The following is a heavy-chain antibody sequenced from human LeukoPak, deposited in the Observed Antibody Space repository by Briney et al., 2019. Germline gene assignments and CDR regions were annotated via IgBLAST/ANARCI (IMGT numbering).Heavy chain of an antibody. CDR2: IYYSGST. J-gene: IGHJ6*02. CDR1: GGSISSGDYY. Sequence: SETLSLTCTFSGGSISSGDYYWSWIRQPPGKGLEWIGYIYYSGSTYYNPSLKSRVTISVDTSKNQFSLKLSSVTAADTAVYYCARDVDTATPSAYGMDVWGQGTTVTVSS. CDR3: ARDVDTATPSAYGMDV. D-gene: IGHD5-18*01. V-gene: IGHV4-30-4*01.